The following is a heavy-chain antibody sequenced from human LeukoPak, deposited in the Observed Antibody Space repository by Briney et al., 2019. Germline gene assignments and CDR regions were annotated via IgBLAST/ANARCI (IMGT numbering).Heavy chain of an antibody. CDR3: ARGGGVATTLVNWFDP. V-gene: IGHV4-38-2*02. J-gene: IGHJ5*02. CDR1: GYSISSGYY. CDR2: IYHSGST. Sequence: PSETLSLTCTVSGYSISSGYYWGWIRQPPGKGLEWIGSIYHSGSTYYNPSLKSRVTISVDTSKNQFSLKLSSVTAADTAVYYCARGGGVATTLVNWFDPWGQGTLVTVSS. D-gene: IGHD5-12*01.